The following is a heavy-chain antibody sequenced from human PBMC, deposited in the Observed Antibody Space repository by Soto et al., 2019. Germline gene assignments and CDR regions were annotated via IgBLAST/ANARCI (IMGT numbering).Heavy chain of an antibody. D-gene: IGHD7-27*01. Sequence: LRLSCAASGFTFSIFAMSWVRQSPGKGLEWVSTISGSGGSTYYADAVKGRFSISRDNSMGTLYLQMKSLRVEDTAIYYCAKEVSLGSTVDLGYWGQGTLVTV. CDR3: AKEVSLGSTVDLGY. CDR1: GFTFSIFA. V-gene: IGHV3-23*01. J-gene: IGHJ4*02. CDR2: ISGSGGST.